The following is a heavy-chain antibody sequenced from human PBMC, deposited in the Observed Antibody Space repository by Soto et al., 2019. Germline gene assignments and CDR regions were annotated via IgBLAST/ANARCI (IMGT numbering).Heavy chain of an antibody. V-gene: IGHV1-2*02. CDR3: ATLGAGAFDN. D-gene: IGHD3-16*01. CDR2: INPNSGGT. Sequence: GSVKDSFKTCGYTFINYYIHWGRQAPGQGLEGMGWINPNSGGTNYAQKFQGRVTMTRDTSISTAYMELRRLTTDDTAVYYCATLGAGAFDNWGQGSLVTVSS. CDR1: GYTFINYY. J-gene: IGHJ4*02.